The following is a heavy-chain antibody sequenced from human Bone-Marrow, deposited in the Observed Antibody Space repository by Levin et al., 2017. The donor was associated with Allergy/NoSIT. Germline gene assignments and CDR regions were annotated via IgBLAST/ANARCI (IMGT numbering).Heavy chain of an antibody. CDR1: GFTFSRYW. J-gene: IGHJ4*02. Sequence: GGSLRLSCVASGFTFSRYWMSWVRQAPGKGLEWVAIIKEDGSEKYYVDSVKGRFTISRDNAKNSLSLQMNSLGAEDTAVYSCARVTNSFDYWGRGTLVTVSS. CDR2: IKEDGSEK. CDR3: ARVTNSFDY. D-gene: IGHD2-8*01. V-gene: IGHV3-7*04.